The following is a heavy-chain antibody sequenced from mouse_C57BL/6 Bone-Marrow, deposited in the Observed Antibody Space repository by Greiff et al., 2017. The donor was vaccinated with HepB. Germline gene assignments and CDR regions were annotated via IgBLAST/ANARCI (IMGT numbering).Heavy chain of an antibody. Sequence: EVQVVESGGGLVQPGASLRLSCAASGFTFNDYQMSWVRQAPGKAPEWLALIRNKANGYTTEYTASVKGRFTISRDNSQNILYLQMKTLRAEDSATYYCVKAVSSGSSYTWFAYWGQGTLVTVSA. CDR1: GFTFNDYQ. J-gene: IGHJ3*01. CDR3: VKAVSSGSSYTWFAY. D-gene: IGHD1-1*01. V-gene: IGHV7-4*01. CDR2: IRNKANGYTT.